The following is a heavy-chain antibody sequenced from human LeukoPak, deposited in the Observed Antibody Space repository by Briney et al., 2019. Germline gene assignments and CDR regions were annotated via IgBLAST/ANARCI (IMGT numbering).Heavy chain of an antibody. D-gene: IGHD3-22*01. CDR2: IYYSGST. CDR1: GGSISSYY. CDR3: ARADSSGYYVGY. J-gene: IGHJ4*02. Sequence: PSETLSLTCTVSGGSISSYYWSWIRQPPGKGLEWIGHIYYSGSTNYNPSLKSRVTISVDTSKNQFSLRLSSVTAADTAVYYCARADSSGYYVGYWGQGTLVTVSS. V-gene: IGHV4-59*01.